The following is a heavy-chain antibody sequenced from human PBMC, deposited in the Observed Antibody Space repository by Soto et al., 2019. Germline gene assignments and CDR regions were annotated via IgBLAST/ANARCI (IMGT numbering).Heavy chain of an antibody. J-gene: IGHJ3*02. Sequence: GGSLRLSCAASGFTFSSYAMSWVRQAPGKGLEWVSAISGSGGSTYYADSVKGRFTISRDNSKNTLYLQMNSLRAEDTAVYYCARRYCSSTSCPDAFDIWGQGTMVTVSS. CDR2: ISGSGGST. CDR3: ARRYCSSTSCPDAFDI. CDR1: GFTFSSYA. V-gene: IGHV3-23*01. D-gene: IGHD2-2*01.